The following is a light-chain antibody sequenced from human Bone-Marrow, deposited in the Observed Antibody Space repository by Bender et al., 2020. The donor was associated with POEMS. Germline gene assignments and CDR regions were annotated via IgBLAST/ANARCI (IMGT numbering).Light chain of an antibody. CDR1: NIGSQT. J-gene: IGLJ2*01. V-gene: IGLV3-21*02. CDR3: QVWDGGSDPGV. Sequence: SYVLTQPPSVSVAPGQTARITCGVKNIGSQTVHWYQLKPGQAPVLVVFDDRDRPSGIPERISGFNSLNTATLTISRVEAGDEADYYCQVWDGGSDPGVFGGGTKLTVL. CDR2: DDR.